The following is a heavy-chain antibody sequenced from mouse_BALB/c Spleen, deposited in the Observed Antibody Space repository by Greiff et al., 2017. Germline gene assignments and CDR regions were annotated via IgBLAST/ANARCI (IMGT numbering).Heavy chain of an antibody. CDR1: GYTFTSYW. Sequence: QVQLQQPGAELVKPGASVKMSCKASGYTFTSYWMHWVKQRPGQGLEWIGVIDPSDSYTSYNQKFKGKATLTVDTSSSTAYMQLSSLTSEDSAVYYCTRNYGGSYYFDDWGQGTTVTVSS. CDR3: TRNYGGSYYFDD. CDR2: IDPSDSYT. J-gene: IGHJ2*01. V-gene: IGHV1S127*01. D-gene: IGHD1-1*01.